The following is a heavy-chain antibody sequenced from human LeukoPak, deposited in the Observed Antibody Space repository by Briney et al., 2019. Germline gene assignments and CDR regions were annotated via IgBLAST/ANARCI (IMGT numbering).Heavy chain of an antibody. CDR1: GFTFSSYS. Sequence: PGESLRLSCAASGFTFSSYSMNWVRQPPGKGLEWVSSISSSSGYIYYADSLKGRFTISRDNAKNSLYLQMNSLRAEDTALYYCARGRHDAFDIWGQGTMVTVSS. CDR2: ISSSSGYI. CDR3: ARGRHDAFDI. J-gene: IGHJ3*02. V-gene: IGHV3-21*01.